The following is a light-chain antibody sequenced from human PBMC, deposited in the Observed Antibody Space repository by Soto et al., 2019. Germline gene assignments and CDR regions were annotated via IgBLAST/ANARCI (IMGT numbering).Light chain of an antibody. CDR3: SSYTSSSTL. V-gene: IGLV2-14*01. J-gene: IGLJ1*01. CDR1: SSDIGTYKY. CDR2: EVS. Sequence: QSALTQPASVSGSPGQSITISCTGTSSDIGTYKYVSWFQHHPGKAPKLMIYEVSDRPSGISSRFSGSKSGNTASLTISGLQTEDEADYYCSSYTSSSTLFGTGTKLTVL.